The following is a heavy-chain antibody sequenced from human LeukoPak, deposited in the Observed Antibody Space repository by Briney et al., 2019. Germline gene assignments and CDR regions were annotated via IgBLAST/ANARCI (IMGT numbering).Heavy chain of an antibody. CDR3: ARPLQGIVGATGFDY. V-gene: IGHV5-51*01. Sequence: GESLKISCQGSEYSFATYWIAWLRQMPGKGLEWMGIIYPSDSDTRYSPSFQGQVTISADKSIKTAYLQWSRLKASDTAMYYCARPLQGIVGATGFDYWGQGTLVTVSS. J-gene: IGHJ4*02. CDR1: EYSFATYW. CDR2: IYPSDSDT. D-gene: IGHD1-26*01.